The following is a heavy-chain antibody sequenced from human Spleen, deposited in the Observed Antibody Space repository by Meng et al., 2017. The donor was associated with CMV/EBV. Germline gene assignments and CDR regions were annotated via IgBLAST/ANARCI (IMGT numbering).Heavy chain of an antibody. CDR3: ARVCGSSSTPNYGMDV. D-gene: IGHD6-6*01. CDR2: ISSSGSTI. CDR1: GFTFSSSN. V-gene: IGHV3-48*04. Sequence: GESLKISCAASGFTFSSSNMNWVRQAPGKGLEWVSSISSSGSTIYYADSVKGRFTISRDNAKNSLYLQMNSLRAEDTAVYYCARVCGSSSTPNYGMDVWGQGTTVTVSS. J-gene: IGHJ6*02.